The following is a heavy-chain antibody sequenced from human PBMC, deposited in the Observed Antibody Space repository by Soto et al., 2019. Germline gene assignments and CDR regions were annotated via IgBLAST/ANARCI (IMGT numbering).Heavy chain of an antibody. Sequence: ASVKVSCKASGYTFTGYYMHWVRQAPGQGLEWMGWINPNSGGTNYAQKFQGRVTMTRDTSISTAYMELSRLRSDDTAVYYCAGDESGSYSYYYGMDVWGQGTTVTVSS. CDR2: INPNSGGT. J-gene: IGHJ6*02. V-gene: IGHV1-2*02. D-gene: IGHD1-26*01. CDR1: GYTFTGYY. CDR3: AGDESGSYSYYYGMDV.